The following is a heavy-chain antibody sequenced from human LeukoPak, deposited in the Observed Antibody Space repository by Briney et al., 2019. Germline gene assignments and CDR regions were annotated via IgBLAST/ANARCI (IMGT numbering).Heavy chain of an antibody. CDR3: TKILRDMSTGDAFDI. J-gene: IGHJ3*02. D-gene: IGHD5/OR15-5a*01. V-gene: IGHV3-30*09. CDR1: GFIFSGYA. Sequence: GGSLRLSCAASGFIFSGYAMHWVRQAPGKGPEWVAVISYDGRNKYYADSVKGRFATSRDTSNHTLFLQMNSLRAEDTAVYYCTKILRDMSTGDAFDIWGQGTMVTVSS. CDR2: ISYDGRNK.